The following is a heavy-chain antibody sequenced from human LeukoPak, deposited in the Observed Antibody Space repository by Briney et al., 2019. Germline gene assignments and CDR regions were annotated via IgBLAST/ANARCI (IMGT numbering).Heavy chain of an antibody. Sequence: SETLSLTCTVSGDSISSTNYYWGWIRQPPGKRLEWIGSIYYSGSTYYDPSLKSRVTISIDTSKNQFSLRLSSVTAADTAVYYCARGYCSGGSCYSDWGQGTLVTVSS. D-gene: IGHD2-15*01. V-gene: IGHV4-39*01. CDR2: IYYSGST. CDR1: GDSISSTNYY. CDR3: ARGYCSGGSCYSD. J-gene: IGHJ4*02.